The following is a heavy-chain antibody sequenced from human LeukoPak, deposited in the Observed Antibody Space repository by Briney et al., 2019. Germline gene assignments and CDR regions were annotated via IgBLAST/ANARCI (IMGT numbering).Heavy chain of an antibody. D-gene: IGHD3-22*01. V-gene: IGHV3-66*01. Sequence: GGSLRLSCAASGFTVSSNYMSWVRQAPGKGPEWVSVIYSGGSTYYADSVKGRFTISRDNSKNTLYLQMNSLRAEDTAVYYCARDVHGQVVDYPTGAFDIWGQGTMVTVSS. CDR2: IYSGGST. J-gene: IGHJ3*02. CDR1: GFTVSSNY. CDR3: ARDVHGQVVDYPTGAFDI.